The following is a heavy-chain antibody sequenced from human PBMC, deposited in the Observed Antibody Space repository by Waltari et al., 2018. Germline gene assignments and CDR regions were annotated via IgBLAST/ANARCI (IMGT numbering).Heavy chain of an antibody. Sequence: QVHLVESGGGVVPPGGSLRLSCIASGFTFRNYGLHWVRQAPGKGLEWVAFIQYDGSNKHFADSLKGRFTISRDDSMNTLYLQINGLRAEDTAVYYCAKAPYYDILSGYDAFDTWGQGTMVTVSS. J-gene: IGHJ3*02. CDR3: AKAPYYDILSGYDAFDT. V-gene: IGHV3-30*02. CDR2: IQYDGSNK. CDR1: GFTFRNYG. D-gene: IGHD3-9*01.